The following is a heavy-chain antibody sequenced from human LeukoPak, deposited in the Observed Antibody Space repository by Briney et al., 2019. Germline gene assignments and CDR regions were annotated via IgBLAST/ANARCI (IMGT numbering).Heavy chain of an antibody. CDR3: AGYYYDSSGYYRPFDY. D-gene: IGHD3-22*01. Sequence: SETLSLTCAVYGGSFSGYYWSWIRQPPGKGLEWIGEINHSGSTNYNPSLKSRVTISVDTSKNQFSLKLSSVTAADMAVYYCAGYYYDSSGYYRPFDYWGQGTLVTVSS. CDR2: INHSGST. CDR1: GGSFSGYY. V-gene: IGHV4-34*01. J-gene: IGHJ4*02.